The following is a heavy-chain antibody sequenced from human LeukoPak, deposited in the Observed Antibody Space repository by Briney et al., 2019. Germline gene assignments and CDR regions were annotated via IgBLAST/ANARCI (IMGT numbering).Heavy chain of an antibody. CDR3: ASTQHCENYYYMDV. Sequence: GGSLRLSCAASGFTVSSNYINEVRQTPGKGLEWDSGIYTGGSTFYADSVKGRFTISRDNSKNTVYLQMNSLRAEDTAVYYCASTQHCENYYYMDVWGKGTTVTVSS. J-gene: IGHJ6*03. CDR2: IYTGGST. CDR1: GFTVSSNY. D-gene: IGHD6-13*01. V-gene: IGHV3-53*01.